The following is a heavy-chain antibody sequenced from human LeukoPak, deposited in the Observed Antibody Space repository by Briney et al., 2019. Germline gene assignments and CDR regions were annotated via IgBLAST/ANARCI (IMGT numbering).Heavy chain of an antibody. Sequence: GESLKISCKGSGYGFTNYWIGWVRQMPGKGLEWMGIINPGDSDTRYNPSFQGQVTISADKSIKTAYPQWSSLKASDTAMYYCATPHYYDSSGQINPWGQGTLVTVSS. V-gene: IGHV5-51*01. J-gene: IGHJ5*02. D-gene: IGHD3-22*01. CDR3: ATPHYYDSSGQINP. CDR1: GYGFTNYW. CDR2: INPGDSDT.